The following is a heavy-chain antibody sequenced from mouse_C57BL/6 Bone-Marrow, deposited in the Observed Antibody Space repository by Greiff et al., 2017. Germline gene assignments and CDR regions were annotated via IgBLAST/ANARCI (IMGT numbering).Heavy chain of an antibody. Sequence: EVMLVESGGGLVKPGGSLKLSCAASGFTFSSYAMSWVRQTPEKRLEWVATISDGGSYTYYPDNVKGRFTISRDNAKNKLYLQMSHLKSEDTAMYYCARDPFITTVGLYFDYWGQGTTLTVSS. CDR2: ISDGGSYT. CDR3: ARDPFITTVGLYFDY. J-gene: IGHJ2*01. D-gene: IGHD1-1*01. CDR1: GFTFSSYA. V-gene: IGHV5-4*01.